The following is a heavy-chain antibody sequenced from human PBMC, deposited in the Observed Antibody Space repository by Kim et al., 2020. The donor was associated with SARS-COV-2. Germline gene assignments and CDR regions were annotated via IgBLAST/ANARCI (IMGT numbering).Heavy chain of an antibody. CDR2: ISWNSVYI. J-gene: IGHJ4*02. Sequence: GGSLRLSCAGSGFTFGDSGLHWVRQAPGKGLEWVSAISWNSVYIYYADSVKGRFTISRDNARNSLFLQMNSLRSEDTAFYYCVKPQHWGNSHFAHWGRGTLVTVSS. CDR1: GFTFGDSG. D-gene: IGHD3-16*01. V-gene: IGHV3-9*01. CDR3: VKPQHWGNSHFAH.